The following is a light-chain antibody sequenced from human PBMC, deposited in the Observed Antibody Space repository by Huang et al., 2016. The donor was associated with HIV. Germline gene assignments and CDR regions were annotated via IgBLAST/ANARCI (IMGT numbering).Light chain of an antibody. V-gene: IGKV1-39*01. CDR3: QQSYYFPRT. CDR2: DTS. Sequence: DIQMTQSTSSLSASVGDRVTITCRASQRIDAYLNLYQCKPGRAPKLLIFDTSDLQSGVPSRFSGSRSGTTFTLSSSNLQPQDFATYFCQQSYYFPRTFGQGTKVEMK. J-gene: IGKJ2*01. CDR1: QRIDAY.